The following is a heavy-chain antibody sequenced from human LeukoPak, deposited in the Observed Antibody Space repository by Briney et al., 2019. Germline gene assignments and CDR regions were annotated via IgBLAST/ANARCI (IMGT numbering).Heavy chain of an antibody. CDR2: ISYDGTNK. CDR1: GFTFSSYT. J-gene: IGHJ6*04. D-gene: IGHD2-21*01. V-gene: IGHV3-30*04. Sequence: GGSLRLSCAASGFTFSSYTMHWVRQAPGKGLEGVAVISYDGTNKYYADSVKGRFTISRDNSQNTMYLQMNNLRADDTAVYYCARDVVPSYYYSMDVWGKGTTVTVSS. CDR3: ARDVVPSYYYSMDV.